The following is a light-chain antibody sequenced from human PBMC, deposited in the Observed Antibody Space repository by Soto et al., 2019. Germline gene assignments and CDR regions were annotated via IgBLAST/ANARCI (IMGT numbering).Light chain of an antibody. CDR1: QSVSNNY. CDR3: QQYGSSPRT. Sequence: EIVLTQSPGTLSLSPGERATLSCRASQSVSNNYLAWYQQKLGQAPRLLISGASSRATGIPDRFSGGGSGTDFTLTISRLEPEDFAVYYCQQYGSSPRTFGQGTKVEIK. J-gene: IGKJ1*01. V-gene: IGKV3-20*01. CDR2: GAS.